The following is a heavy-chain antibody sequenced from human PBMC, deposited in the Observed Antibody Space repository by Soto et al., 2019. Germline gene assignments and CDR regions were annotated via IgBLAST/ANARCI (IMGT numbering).Heavy chain of an antibody. Sequence: PVEVSCKASGGTFSSYVIGGVRQAPGQGFEWMGGIIPIFWMANSAQTFQGRVTITADKSTSTAYMELSSLRSEDTAVYYCAREHGSLLTSPKGYFDSWGQGTLVTVSS. V-gene: IGHV1-69*10. CDR2: IIPIFWMA. J-gene: IGHJ4*02. CDR1: GGTFSSYV. CDR3: AREHGSLLTSPKGYFDS. D-gene: IGHD3-10*01.